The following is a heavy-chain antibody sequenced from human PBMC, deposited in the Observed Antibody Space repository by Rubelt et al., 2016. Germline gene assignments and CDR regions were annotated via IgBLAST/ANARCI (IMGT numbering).Heavy chain of an antibody. J-gene: IGHJ4*02. V-gene: IGHV4-39*07. CDR2: IRYSGRT. D-gene: IGHD3-10*01. CDR1: GGSISSSSYY. CDR3: ARAAGGYFDY. Sequence: QLQLQESGPGLVKPSETLSLTCTVSGGSISSSSYYWGWIRQPPGKGLEWIGSIRYSGRTYYNRALKGRFTCAVERSKNRFALKLGAVTAADTAVYDCARAAGGYFDYWGQGTLVTVSS.